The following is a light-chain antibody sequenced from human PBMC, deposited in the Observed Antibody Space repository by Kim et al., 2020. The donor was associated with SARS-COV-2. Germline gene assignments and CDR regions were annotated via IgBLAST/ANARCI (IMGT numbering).Light chain of an antibody. CDR2: GNN. J-gene: IGLJ3*02. CDR1: SSNIGAYYD. Sequence: RVTISCTGRSSNIGAYYDVHWYQQLPGTAPKLLIYGNNNRPSGVPDRFSGSKSGTSASLAIAGLQAEDEADYYCQSYDSILSGVVFGGGTKVTVL. CDR3: QSYDSILSGVV. V-gene: IGLV1-40*01.